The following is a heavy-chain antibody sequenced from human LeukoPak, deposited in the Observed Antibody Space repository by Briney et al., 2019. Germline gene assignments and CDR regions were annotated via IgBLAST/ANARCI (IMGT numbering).Heavy chain of an antibody. CDR1: GYTFTSYA. CDR3: ATDRPGIAAAGTLDY. D-gene: IGHD6-13*01. V-gene: IGHV1-3*01. CDR2: INAGNGNT. Sequence: ASVKVSCKASGYTFTSYAMHWVRQAPGQRLEWMGWINAGNGNTKYSQKFQGRVTMTEDTSTDTAYMELSSLRSEDTAVYYCATDRPGIAAAGTLDYWGQGTLVTVSS. J-gene: IGHJ4*02.